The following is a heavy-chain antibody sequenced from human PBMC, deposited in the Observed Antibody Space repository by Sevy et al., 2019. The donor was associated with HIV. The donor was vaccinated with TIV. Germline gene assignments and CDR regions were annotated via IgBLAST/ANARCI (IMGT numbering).Heavy chain of an antibody. J-gene: IGHJ3*02. Sequence: GGSLRVSCNASGITFSTSVMNWVRQSPDRGLEWVSSISGDTYYTHYADSMRGRFIVSRDNAKNSLFLEMNSLTVEDTAVYYCTIASLLGYCSTTSCYYAFDIWGPGTVVTVSS. CDR3: TIASLLGYCSTTSCYYAFDI. CDR2: ISGDTYYT. D-gene: IGHD2-2*01. V-gene: IGHV3-21*01. CDR1: GITFSTSV.